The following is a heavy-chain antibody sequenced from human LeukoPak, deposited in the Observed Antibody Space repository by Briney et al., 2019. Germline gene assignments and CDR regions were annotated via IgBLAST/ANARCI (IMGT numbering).Heavy chain of an antibody. CDR3: ARRPQYSGYGPLDY. CDR1: GYSISSGYY. CDR2: IYHSGST. V-gene: IGHV4-38-2*01. D-gene: IGHD5-12*01. J-gene: IGHJ4*02. Sequence: SETLSLTCAVSGYSISSGYYWGWIRQPPGKGLEWIGSIYHSGSTYYNPSLKSRVTISVDTSKNQFSLKLSSVTAADTAVYYCARRPQYSGYGPLDYWGQGTLVTVSS.